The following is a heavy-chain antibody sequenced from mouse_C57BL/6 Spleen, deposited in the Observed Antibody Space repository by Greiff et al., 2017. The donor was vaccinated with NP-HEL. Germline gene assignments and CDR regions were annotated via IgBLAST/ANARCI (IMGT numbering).Heavy chain of an antibody. CDR2: IYPSDSYT. D-gene: IGHD1-1*01. V-gene: IGHV1-59*01. CDR3: ARARYYCSSYYWYFDV. CDR1: GYTFTSYW. J-gene: IGHJ1*03. Sequence: QVQLQQPGAELVRPGTSVKLSCKASGYTFTSYWMHWVKQRPGQGLEWIGVIYPSDSYTNYNQKFKGKATLTVDTSSSTAYMQLSSLTSEDSAVYYCARARYYCSSYYWYFDVWGTGTTVTVSS.